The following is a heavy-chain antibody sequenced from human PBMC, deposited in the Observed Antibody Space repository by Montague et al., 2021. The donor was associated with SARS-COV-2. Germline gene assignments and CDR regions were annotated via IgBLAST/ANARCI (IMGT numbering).Heavy chain of an antibody. Sequence: SETLSLTCTVSGGPVTNTWQYWACIRQPPGKELEWIGSVSYNGSTYFXPSLNSRVTLSIDTSRNQFSLKLSSATAADTAMYYCANNDRLCSPSNCQISYEFDSWGQGIMVTVSP. CDR1: GGPVTNTWQY. D-gene: IGHD2/OR15-2a*01. J-gene: IGHJ4*02. CDR2: VSYNGST. CDR3: ANNDRLCSPSNCQISYEFDS. V-gene: IGHV4-39*01.